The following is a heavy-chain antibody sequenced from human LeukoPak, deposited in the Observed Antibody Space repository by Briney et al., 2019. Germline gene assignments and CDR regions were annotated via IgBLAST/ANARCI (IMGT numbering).Heavy chain of an antibody. CDR3: ARVDSTAMDGFDY. CDR1: GFTFSSYG. D-gene: IGHD5-18*01. V-gene: IGHV1-2*02. CDR2: INPNSGGT. J-gene: IGHJ4*02. Sequence: KTGGSLRLSCAASGFTFSSYGMHWVRQAPGQGLEWMGWINPNSGGTNYAQKFQGRVTMTRDTSISTAYMELSRLRSDDTAVYYCARVDSTAMDGFDYWGQGTLVTVSS.